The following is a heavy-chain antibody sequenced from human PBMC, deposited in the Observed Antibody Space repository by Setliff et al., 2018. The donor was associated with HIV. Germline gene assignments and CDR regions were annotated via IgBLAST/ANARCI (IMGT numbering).Heavy chain of an antibody. CDR2: IYYSGST. J-gene: IGHJ6*04. V-gene: IGHV4-31*03. CDR1: GGSISSGGYF. D-gene: IGHD1-7*01. CDR3: ARLNWKYEGFYYYFMDV. Sequence: SETLSLTCTVSGGSISSGGYFWSWIRQLPGKGLEWIGYIYYSGSTYYNPSLKSRVTISVDTAKNQFSLKLSSVTAADTAVYYCARLNWKYEGFYYYFMDVWGNGNMVTVSS.